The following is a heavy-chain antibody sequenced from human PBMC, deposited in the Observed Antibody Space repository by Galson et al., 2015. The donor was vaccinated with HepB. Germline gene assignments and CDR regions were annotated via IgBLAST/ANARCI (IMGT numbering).Heavy chain of an antibody. V-gene: IGHV1-69*04. CDR1: GGTFSSYT. CDR2: IIPILGIA. D-gene: IGHD3-9*01. CDR3: AREKPGPSYYDILTGYSPQDY. J-gene: IGHJ4*02. Sequence: SVKVSCKASGGTFSSYTISWVRQAPGQGLEWMGRIIPILGIANYAQKFQGRVTITADKSTSTAYMELSSLRSEDTAVYYCAREKPGPSYYDILTGYSPQDYWGQGTLVTVSS.